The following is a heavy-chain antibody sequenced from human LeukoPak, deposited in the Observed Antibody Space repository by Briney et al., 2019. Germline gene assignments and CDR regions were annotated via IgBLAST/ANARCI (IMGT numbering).Heavy chain of an antibody. Sequence: PGGSLRLSCAASGFTFSSHGMHWVRQAPGKGLEWVAFIRYDGSNKYYGDYVKGRFTISRDNSKNTLYLEMNSLRAEDTAVYYCAKDARFLGSNFDYWGQGSLVTVSS. CDR1: GFTFSSHG. V-gene: IGHV3-30*02. D-gene: IGHD3-3*01. CDR3: AKDARFLGSNFDY. J-gene: IGHJ4*02. CDR2: IRYDGSNK.